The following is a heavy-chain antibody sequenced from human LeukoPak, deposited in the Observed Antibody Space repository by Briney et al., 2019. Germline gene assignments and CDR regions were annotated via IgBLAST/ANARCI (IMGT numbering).Heavy chain of an antibody. V-gene: IGHV4-31*03. CDR2: IYYSGST. CDR1: GGSISSGGYY. J-gene: IGHJ2*01. D-gene: IGHD3-10*01. Sequence: PQTLSLTCTVSGGSISSGGYYWSWIRQHPGKGLEWIGYIYYSGSTYYNPSLKSRVTISVDTSKNQFSLKLSSVTAADTAVYYCASRTLWFGELFTWYFDLWGRGTLVTVSS. CDR3: ASRTLWFGELFTWYFDL.